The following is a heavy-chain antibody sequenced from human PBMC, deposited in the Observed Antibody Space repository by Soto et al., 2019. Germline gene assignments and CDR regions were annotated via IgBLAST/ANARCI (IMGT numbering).Heavy chain of an antibody. CDR3: ARDEASSSSGWFDP. CDR2: IYHSGST. V-gene: IGHV4-4*02. D-gene: IGHD6-6*01. J-gene: IGHJ5*02. Sequence: TLSLTCAVSGGSISSSNWWSWVRQPPGKGLEWIGEIYHSGSTNYNPSLKSRVTISVDKSKNQFSLKLSSVTAADTAVYYCARDEASSSSGWFDPWGQGTLVTVPQ. CDR1: GGSISSSNW.